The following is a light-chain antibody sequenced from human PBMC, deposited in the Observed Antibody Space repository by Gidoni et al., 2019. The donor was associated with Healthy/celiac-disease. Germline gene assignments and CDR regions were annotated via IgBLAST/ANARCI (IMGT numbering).Light chain of an antibody. J-gene: IGKJ5*01. CDR1: QSISSY. CDR3: QQSYSTPIT. CDR2: AAS. V-gene: IGKV1-39*01. Sequence: DIQMTQSPSSLSASVGDRLTITCRASQSISSYLNWYQQKPGKAPKLLIYAASSLQSGVPSRFSGSGSGTDFTITISSLQPEDFATYYCQQSYSTPITFGQGTRLEIK.